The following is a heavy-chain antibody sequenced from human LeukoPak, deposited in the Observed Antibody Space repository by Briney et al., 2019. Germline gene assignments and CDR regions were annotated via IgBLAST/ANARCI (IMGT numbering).Heavy chain of an antibody. D-gene: IGHD3-3*01. V-gene: IGHV3-66*02. CDR1: GFTVSSNY. CDR3: ARVRASTTIFGVVRGNWFDP. J-gene: IGHJ5*02. Sequence: GTSLRLSCAASGFTVSSNYMSWVRQAPGKGLEWVSVIYNGGSTYYADSVKGRFTISRDNSKNTLYLQMNSLRAEDKAVYYCARVRASTTIFGVVRGNWFDPWGQGTLVTVSS. CDR2: IYNGGST.